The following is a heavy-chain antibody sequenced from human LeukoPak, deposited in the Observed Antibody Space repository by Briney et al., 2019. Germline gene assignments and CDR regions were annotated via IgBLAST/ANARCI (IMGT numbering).Heavy chain of an antibody. CDR3: ARDFRNCGGDCYSSWYFDL. CDR1: GYTFTGYY. J-gene: IGHJ2*01. Sequence: ASVKVSCKASGYTFTGYYMHWVRQAPGQGLEWMGRINPNSGVTNYAQKFQGRVTMTRDTSISTAYMELSRLRSDDTAVYYCARDFRNCGGDCYSSWYFDLWGRGTLVTVSS. V-gene: IGHV1-2*06. D-gene: IGHD2-21*02. CDR2: INPNSGVT.